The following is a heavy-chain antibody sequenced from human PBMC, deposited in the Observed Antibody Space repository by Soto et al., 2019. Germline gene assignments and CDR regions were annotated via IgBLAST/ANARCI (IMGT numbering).Heavy chain of an antibody. D-gene: IGHD1-26*01. CDR3: ASILGHLAY. J-gene: IGHJ4*02. Sequence: QVQLQESGPGLVKPSGTLSLTCTVSGGSIGSSDWWTWVRRPPGKGLEWIGEIYHGGNTNYNPSLMSRVPLSLDNSQNQCSLKLSSGTAAATALYYCASILGHLAYWGQGTLVTVSS. V-gene: IGHV4-4*02. CDR1: GGSIGSSDW. CDR2: IYHGGNT.